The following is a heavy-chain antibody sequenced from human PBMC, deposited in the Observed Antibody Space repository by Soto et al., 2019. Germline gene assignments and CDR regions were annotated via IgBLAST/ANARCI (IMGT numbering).Heavy chain of an antibody. Sequence: GGSLRLSCSVSGFTFTSYAMHWVRQAPGKGLEYVSSVSNNGGSAYYADSVKGIFTFSRDNSKNSLYLQMTSLTIEDTAVYYCVKGVAADHYGMDVWGQGTTVTVSS. CDR1: GFTFTSYA. CDR2: VSNNGGSA. J-gene: IGHJ6*02. CDR3: VKGVAADHYGMDV. D-gene: IGHD2-2*01. V-gene: IGHV3-64D*06.